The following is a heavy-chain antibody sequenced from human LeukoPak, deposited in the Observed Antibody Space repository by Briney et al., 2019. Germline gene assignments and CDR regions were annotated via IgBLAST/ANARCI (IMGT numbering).Heavy chain of an antibody. Sequence: ASVKVSCKASGGTFSSYAISWVRQAPGQGLEWMGRIIPIFGTANYAQKFQGRVTITTDESTSTAYMELSSLRSEDTAVYYCARGQWLESFDYWGQGTLVTVSS. CDR1: GGTFSSYA. CDR3: ARGQWLESFDY. V-gene: IGHV1-69*05. CDR2: IIPIFGTA. J-gene: IGHJ4*02. D-gene: IGHD6-19*01.